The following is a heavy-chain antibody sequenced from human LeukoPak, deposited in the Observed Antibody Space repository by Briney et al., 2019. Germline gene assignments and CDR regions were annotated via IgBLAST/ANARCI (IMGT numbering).Heavy chain of an antibody. D-gene: IGHD5-24*01. CDR2: INTNSGST. CDR3: ARGGDGYHN. CDR1: GYTFTDYY. J-gene: IGHJ4*02. V-gene: IGHV1-2*02. Sequence: ASVKVSCKASGYTFTDYYIHWVRQAPGQGLEWMGWINTNSGSTNYAQKFQGRVTVTRDTSISTAYMELSRLRSDDTAVYYCARGGDGYHNWGQGTLVTVSS.